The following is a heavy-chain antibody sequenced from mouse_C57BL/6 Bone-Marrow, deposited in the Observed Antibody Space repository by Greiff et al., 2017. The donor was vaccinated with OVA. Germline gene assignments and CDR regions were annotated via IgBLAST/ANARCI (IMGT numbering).Heavy chain of an antibody. D-gene: IGHD1-1*01. V-gene: IGHV1-82*01. J-gene: IGHJ3*01. CDR2: IYPGDGDT. Sequence: QVQLQQSGPELVKPGASVKISCKASGYAFSSSWMNWVKQRPGKGLEWIGRIYPGDGDTNYNGKVKGKATLTADQSSRTAYMQLSSLTTEDSAVYFCARGGTVVAPMAYWGQGTLVTVSA. CDR3: ARGGTVVAPMAY. CDR1: GYAFSSSW.